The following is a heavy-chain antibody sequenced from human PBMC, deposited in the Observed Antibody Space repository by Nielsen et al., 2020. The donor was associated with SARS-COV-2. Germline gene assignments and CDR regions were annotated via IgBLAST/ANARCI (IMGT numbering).Heavy chain of an antibody. CDR1: GYTLTELS. J-gene: IGHJ4*02. D-gene: IGHD3-3*01. CDR3: ATEPAIFGVVIMKY. CDR2: FDPEDGET. Sequence: ASVKVSCKVSGYTLTELSMHWVRPAPGKGLEWMGGFDPEDGETIYAQKFQGRVTMTEDTSTDTAYMELSSLRSEDTAVYYCATEPAIFGVVIMKYWGQGTLVTVSS. V-gene: IGHV1-24*01.